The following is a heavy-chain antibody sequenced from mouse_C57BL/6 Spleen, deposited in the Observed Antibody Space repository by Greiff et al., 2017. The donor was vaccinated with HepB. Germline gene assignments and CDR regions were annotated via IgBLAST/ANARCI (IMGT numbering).Heavy chain of an antibody. J-gene: IGHJ2*01. CDR3: ARENDGYYVGFDY. CDR2: ISDGGSYT. Sequence: EVKLVESGGGLVKPGGSLKLSCAASGFTFSSYAMSWVRQTPEKRLEWVATISDGGSYTYYPDNVKGRFTISRDNAKNNLYLQMSHLKSEDTAMYYCARENDGYYVGFDYWGQGTTLTVSS. CDR1: GFTFSSYA. V-gene: IGHV5-4*01. D-gene: IGHD2-3*01.